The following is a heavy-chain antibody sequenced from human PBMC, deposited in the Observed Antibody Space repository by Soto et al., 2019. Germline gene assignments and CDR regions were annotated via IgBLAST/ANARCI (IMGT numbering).Heavy chain of an antibody. V-gene: IGHV3-7*04. D-gene: IGHD6-19*01. CDR3: ARGSGWYDY. J-gene: IGHJ4*02. Sequence: PGGSLRLSCAASGITFSNYWMTWVRQAPGKGLEWVANIKQDGSEKYYVDSVKGRFTISRDNAKNSLFLQMNSLRAEDTAVYYCARGSGWYDYWGPGTLVTVSS. CDR1: GITFSNYW. CDR2: IKQDGSEK.